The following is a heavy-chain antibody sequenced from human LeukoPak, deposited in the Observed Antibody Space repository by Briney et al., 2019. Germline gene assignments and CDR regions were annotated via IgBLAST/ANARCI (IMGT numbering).Heavy chain of an antibody. V-gene: IGHV1-2*02. CDR3: ARVRIQLWSGSDLDY. CDR2: INPNSGGT. D-gene: IGHD5-18*01. Sequence: ASVKVSCKASGYTFTGYYMHWVRQAPGQGLEWMGWINPNSGGTNYAQKFQGRVTMTRDTSISTAYMELSRLRSDDTAVYYCARVRIQLWSGSDLDYWGQGTLVTVSS. J-gene: IGHJ4*02. CDR1: GYTFTGYY.